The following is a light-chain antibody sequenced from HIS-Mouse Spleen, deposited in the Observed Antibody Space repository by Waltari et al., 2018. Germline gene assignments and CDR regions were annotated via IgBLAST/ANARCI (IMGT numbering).Light chain of an antibody. CDR3: YSTDSSGNHRV. Sequence: SYELTQPPSVSVSPGQTARITCSGDALPKKYAYWYQHKSGQAPVLVIYEDSKRPSGIPERFSGSSSGTMATLTISGAQVEDEADYYCYSTDSSGNHRVFGGGTKLTV. V-gene: IGLV3-10*01. J-gene: IGLJ2*01. CDR2: EDS. CDR1: ALPKKY.